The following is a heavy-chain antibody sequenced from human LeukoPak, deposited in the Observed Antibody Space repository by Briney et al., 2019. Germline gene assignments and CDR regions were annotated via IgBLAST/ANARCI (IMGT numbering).Heavy chain of an antibody. J-gene: IGHJ4*02. D-gene: IGHD3-22*01. CDR3: ARVPYYYDSSGSDY. CDR2: IYYSGST. CDR1: GGSIRSGDYY. Sequence: PSETLSLTXTVSGGSIRSGDYYWSWTRQPPGKGLEWIGYIYYSGSTYYNPSLKSRVTISVDTSKNQFSLKLSSVTAADTAVYYCARVPYYYDSSGSDYWGQGTLVTVSS. V-gene: IGHV4-30-4*08.